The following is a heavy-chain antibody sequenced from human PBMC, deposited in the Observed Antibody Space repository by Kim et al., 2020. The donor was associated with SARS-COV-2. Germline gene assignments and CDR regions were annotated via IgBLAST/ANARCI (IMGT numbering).Heavy chain of an antibody. D-gene: IGHD1-26*01. Sequence: GGSMRLSCAASGFTFSSYSMNWVRQAPGKGLEWVSSISSSSSYIYYADSVKGRFTISRDNAKNSLYLQMNSLRAEDTAVYYCARDRVAGAEYYYYGMDVWGQGTTVTVSS. J-gene: IGHJ6*02. CDR2: ISSSSSYI. V-gene: IGHV3-21*01. CDR3: ARDRVAGAEYYYYGMDV. CDR1: GFTFSSYS.